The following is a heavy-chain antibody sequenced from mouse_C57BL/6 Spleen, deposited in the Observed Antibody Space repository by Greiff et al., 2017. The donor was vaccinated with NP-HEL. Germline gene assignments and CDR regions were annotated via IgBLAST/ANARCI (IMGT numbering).Heavy chain of an antibody. V-gene: IGHV10-1*01. Sequence: EVQLVESGGGLVQPKGSLKLSCAASGFSFNTYAMNWVRQAPGKGLEWVARIRSKSNNYATYYADSVKDRFTISRDDSESMLYLQMNNLKTEDTAMYYCVIHEGVNWAYAMDYWGQGTSVTVSS. CDR1: GFSFNTYA. D-gene: IGHD4-1*01. CDR3: VIHEGVNWAYAMDY. J-gene: IGHJ4*01. CDR2: IRSKSNNYAT.